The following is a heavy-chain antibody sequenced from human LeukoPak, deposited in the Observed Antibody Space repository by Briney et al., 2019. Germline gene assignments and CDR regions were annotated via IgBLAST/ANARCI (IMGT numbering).Heavy chain of an antibody. CDR1: GGSISSSSYY. D-gene: IGHD6-6*01. V-gene: IGHV4-39*07. CDR2: IYYSGST. Sequence: PSETLSLTCTVSGGSISSSSYYWGWIRQPPGKGLEWIGSIYYSGSTNYNPSLKSRVTISVDTSKNQFSLKLSSVTAADTAVYYCARVRSSSSWEFYYYYYMDVWGKGTTVTVSS. CDR3: ARVRSSSSWEFYYYYYMDV. J-gene: IGHJ6*03.